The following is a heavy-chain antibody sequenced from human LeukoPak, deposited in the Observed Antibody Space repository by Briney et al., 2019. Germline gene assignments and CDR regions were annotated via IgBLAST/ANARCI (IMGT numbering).Heavy chain of an antibody. CDR1: GGSFSGYY. J-gene: IGHJ5*02. Sequence: SETLSLTCAVYGGSFSGYYWSWIRQPPGKGLEWIGEINHSGSTNYNPSLKSRVTISVDTSKNQFSLKLSSVTAADTAVHYCARAHVDAIGGGSCYWFAPWGQGTLVTVSS. D-gene: IGHD2-15*01. CDR2: INHSGST. V-gene: IGHV4-34*01. CDR3: ARAHVDAIGGGSCYWFAP.